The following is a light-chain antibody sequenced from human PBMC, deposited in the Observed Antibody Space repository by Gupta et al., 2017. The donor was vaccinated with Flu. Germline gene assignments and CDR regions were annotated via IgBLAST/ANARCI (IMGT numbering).Light chain of an antibody. Sequence: EIVMTQSPATLSVSPGERATLSCRAGQSVRSKLAWYQQKPGQPPRLLIYAASTRTTGIPARFSGSGSGTEFTLTINSLQSEDFAVYYCQQDNNWPLITFGGGTNVEIK. V-gene: IGKV3-15*01. CDR3: QQDNNWPLIT. CDR1: QSVRSK. J-gene: IGKJ4*01. CDR2: AAS.